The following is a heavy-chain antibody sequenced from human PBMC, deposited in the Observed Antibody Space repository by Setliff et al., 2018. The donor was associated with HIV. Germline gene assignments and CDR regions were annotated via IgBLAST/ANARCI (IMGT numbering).Heavy chain of an antibody. D-gene: IGHD2-2*01. V-gene: IGHV1-69*05. Sequence: VASVKVSCKASGGTFSSYAISWVRQAPGQGLEWMGGIIPIFGTANYAQKFQGRVTITTDESTSTAYMELSSLRSEDTAVYYCAGDVPAGGDAFDIWGQGTMVTVSS. J-gene: IGHJ3*02. CDR3: AGDVPAGGDAFDI. CDR1: GGTFSSYA. CDR2: IIPIFGTA.